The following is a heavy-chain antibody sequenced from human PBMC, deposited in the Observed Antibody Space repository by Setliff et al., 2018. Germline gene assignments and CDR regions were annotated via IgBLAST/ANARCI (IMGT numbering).Heavy chain of an antibody. Sequence: ASVNVSCKASGYTFTSYGISWVRQAPGQGLEWMGWISAYNGNTNYAQKFQGRVTMTRDTSTSTVYMELSSLRSEDTAVYYCARGLYCSSTSCYPFYYYYYGMDVWGQGTTVTVSS. CDR3: ARGLYCSSTSCYPFYYYYYGMDV. CDR2: ISAYNGNT. D-gene: IGHD2-2*01. J-gene: IGHJ6*02. V-gene: IGHV1-18*01. CDR1: GYTFTSYG.